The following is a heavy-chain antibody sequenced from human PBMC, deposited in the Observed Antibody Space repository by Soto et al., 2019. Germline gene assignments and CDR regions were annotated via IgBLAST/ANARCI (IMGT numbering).Heavy chain of an antibody. CDR3: ARSMHYSDGSNYSPFDY. D-gene: IGHD3-22*01. CDR2: FYYTGST. Sequence: QVQLQESGPGLVKPSETLSLTCTVSGGSVSSGNYYWSWIRQPPGKGLEWIGYFYYTGSTNYNPSLKSRDTISIDASKNHFSLRLSAVTAADTAVYCCARSMHYSDGSNYSPFDYWGQGTLVTVSS. CDR1: GGSVSSGNYY. V-gene: IGHV4-61*01. J-gene: IGHJ4*02.